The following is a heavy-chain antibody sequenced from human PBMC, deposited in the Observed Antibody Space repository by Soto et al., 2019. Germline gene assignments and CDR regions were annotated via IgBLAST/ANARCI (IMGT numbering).Heavy chain of an antibody. CDR3: AKDQGFLEWIPQCGLDV. CDR2: LSSTGGST. D-gene: IGHD3-3*01. V-gene: IGHV3-23*01. J-gene: IGHJ6*02. Sequence: EVQLLESGGGLAQPGGSLRLSCEVSGFTFRKYVMTWVRQAPGKGLEWVSSLSSTGGSTYYADSVKGRFTVSRGNSKNTLFLQMNSLRAEDAAIDSCAKDQGFLEWIPQCGLDVWGPGTTVAVSS. CDR1: GFTFRKYV.